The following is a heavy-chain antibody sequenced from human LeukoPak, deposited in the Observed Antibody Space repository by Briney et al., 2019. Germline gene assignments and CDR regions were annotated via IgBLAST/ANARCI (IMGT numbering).Heavy chain of an antibody. J-gene: IGHJ5*02. CDR1: GFTFRSYA. Sequence: PGGSLRLSCAASGFTFRSYAMNWVRQAPGKGLEWVSYISSSSSTIYYADSVKGRFTISRDNAKNSLYLQMNSLRDEDTAVYYCARGGYCSSTSCYMRYWFDPWGQGTLVTVSS. CDR2: ISSSSSTI. V-gene: IGHV3-48*02. D-gene: IGHD2-2*02. CDR3: ARGGYCSSTSCYMRYWFDP.